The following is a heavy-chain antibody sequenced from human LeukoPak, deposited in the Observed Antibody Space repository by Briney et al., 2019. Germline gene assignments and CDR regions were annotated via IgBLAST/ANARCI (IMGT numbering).Heavy chain of an antibody. D-gene: IGHD3-10*01. CDR3: ASSGAGSSKDY. Sequence: PGGSLRLSCAASGFTFSSYATSWVRQPPGKGLEWIGEIYHSGSTNYNPSLKSRVTISVDKSKNQFSLKLSSVTAADTAVYYCASSGAGSSKDYWGQGTLVTVPS. V-gene: IGHV4-4*02. CDR1: GFTFSSYAT. CDR2: IYHSGST. J-gene: IGHJ4*02.